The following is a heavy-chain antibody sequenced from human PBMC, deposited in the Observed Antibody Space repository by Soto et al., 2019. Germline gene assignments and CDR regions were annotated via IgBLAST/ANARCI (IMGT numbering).Heavy chain of an antibody. D-gene: IGHD3-10*01. CDR1: GGSISSSSYY. V-gene: IGHV4-39*01. J-gene: IGHJ4*02. Sequence: SETLSLTCTVSGGSISSSSYYWGWIRQPPGKGLEWIGSIYYSGSTYYNPSLKSRVTISVDTSKNQFSLKLSSVTAADTAVYYCAKITGVGGFITNFDYGGQEPLVPFSS. CDR3: AKITGVGGFITNFDY. CDR2: IYYSGST.